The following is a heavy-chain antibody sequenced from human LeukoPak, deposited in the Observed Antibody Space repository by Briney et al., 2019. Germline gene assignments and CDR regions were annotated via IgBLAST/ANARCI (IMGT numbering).Heavy chain of an antibody. Sequence: SETLSLTCTVSGGSISSYYWSWIRQPPGKGLEWIGYIYYSGSTNYNPSLKSRVTISVDTSKNQFSLKLSSVTAADTAVYYRARVGAAAAFYFQHWGQGTLVTVSS. CDR1: GGSISSYY. J-gene: IGHJ1*01. V-gene: IGHV4-59*01. CDR2: IYYSGST. CDR3: ARVGAAAAFYFQH. D-gene: IGHD6-13*01.